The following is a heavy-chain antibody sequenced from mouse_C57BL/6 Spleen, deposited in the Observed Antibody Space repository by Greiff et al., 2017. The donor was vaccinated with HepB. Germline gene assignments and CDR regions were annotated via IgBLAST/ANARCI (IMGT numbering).Heavy chain of an antibody. J-gene: IGHJ1*03. V-gene: IGHV5-17*01. CDR3: ARSYYYGGGYFDV. CDR1: GFTFSDYG. Sequence: EVKLQESGGGLVKPGGSLKLSCAASGFTFSDYGMHWVRQAPEKGLEWVAYISSGSSTIYYADTVKGRFTISRDNAKNTLFLQMTSLRSEDTAMYYCARSYYYGGGYFDVWGTGTTVTVSS. D-gene: IGHD1-1*01. CDR2: ISSGSSTI.